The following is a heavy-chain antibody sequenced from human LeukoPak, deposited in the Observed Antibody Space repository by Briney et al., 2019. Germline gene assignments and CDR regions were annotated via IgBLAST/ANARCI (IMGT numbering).Heavy chain of an antibody. CDR1: GGSIISYY. CDR2: IYYTGIT. V-gene: IGHV4-59*08. D-gene: IGHD3-3*01. J-gene: IGHJ4*01. CDR3: ARHYVGYGVLEY. Sequence: PSETLSLTCSVSGGSIISYYWSWIRQSPMKGLEWIGYIYYTGITNYNPSLKSRVTISVDTSKNQFSLKLTSVTAADTAVYYCARHYVGYGVLEYWGHGSLVTVS.